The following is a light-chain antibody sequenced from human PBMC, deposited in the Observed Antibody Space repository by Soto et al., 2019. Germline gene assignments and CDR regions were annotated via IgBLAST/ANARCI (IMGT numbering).Light chain of an antibody. J-gene: IGKJ5*01. Sequence: DIQVTQSPPTLSASVGDRFTITCRPSQTISTRMAWYQQKHGKAPKPLVYDASTLQSGVASRFSGSGSGTEFTLTINSLQSEDSVVYYCQQYNTWPIAFGQGTRLE. CDR2: DAS. CDR1: QTISTR. CDR3: QQYNTWPIA. V-gene: IGKV1-5*01.